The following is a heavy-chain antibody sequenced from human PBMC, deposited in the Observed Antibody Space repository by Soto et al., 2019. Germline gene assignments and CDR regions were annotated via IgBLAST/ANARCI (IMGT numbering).Heavy chain of an antibody. J-gene: IGHJ3*01. D-gene: IGHD3-10*02. Sequence: PSETLSLTCAIYNSSLGAFHWTWIRQPPGKGLEWIGELIHGGSTNYNPSLKSRVTFSLDTSKSQFSLHVMSVTAADTAVYYCARSPLSYDYVRQTWREVGDSFDVWGRGTSVNVSS. CDR2: LIHGGST. CDR3: ARSPLSYDYVRQTWREVGDSFDV. V-gene: IGHV4-34*12. CDR1: NSSLGAFH.